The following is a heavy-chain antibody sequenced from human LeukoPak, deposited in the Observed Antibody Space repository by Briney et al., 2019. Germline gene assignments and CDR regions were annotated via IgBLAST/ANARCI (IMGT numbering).Heavy chain of an antibody. CDR3: ENDADSATVNYLFFYL. CDR2: ISDDGSNT. V-gene: IGHV3-30*18. Sequence: GRSLRLPYSASIFIHRHLAMHGARQAPGKGLEWVAVISDDGSNTFYADSVKGRFTISRDNSKNTLYLQLNSLRPEDTAVYYCENDADSATVNYLFFYLWGRGTLVTVSS. CDR1: IFIHRHLA. J-gene: IGHJ2*01. D-gene: IGHD1-14*01.